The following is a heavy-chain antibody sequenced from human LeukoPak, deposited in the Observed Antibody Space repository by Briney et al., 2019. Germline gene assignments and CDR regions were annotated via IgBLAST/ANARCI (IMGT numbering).Heavy chain of an antibody. V-gene: IGHV7-4-1*02. J-gene: IGHJ3*02. CDR3: ARGPGIVGAGGAFNI. CDR1: GYTFTTYA. CDR2: INTNTGNP. D-gene: IGHD1-26*01. Sequence: ASVKVSYKASGYTFTTYAINWVRQAPGQGLEWMGWINTNTGNPTYAQGFTGQFVFSLDTSVSTAYLQISSLQAEDTAVYYCARGPGIVGAGGAFNIWGQGTMVTVSS.